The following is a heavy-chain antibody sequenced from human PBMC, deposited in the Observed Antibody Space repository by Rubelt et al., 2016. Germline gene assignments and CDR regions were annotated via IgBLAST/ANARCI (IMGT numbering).Heavy chain of an antibody. CDR3: ARGPLYYDFWSGADY. J-gene: IGHJ4*02. D-gene: IGHD3-3*01. Sequence: QVQLVQSGAEVKKPGASVKVSCKTSGYTFTGYYIHWVRQAPGQGLEWMGRINPNTGGANYAQIFQGRVTMTRDTSITTAYMELSWLTSADSAVYYCARGPLYYDFWSGADYWGQGTLVTVSS. V-gene: IGHV1-2*06. CDR2: INPNTGGA. CDR1: GYTFTGYY.